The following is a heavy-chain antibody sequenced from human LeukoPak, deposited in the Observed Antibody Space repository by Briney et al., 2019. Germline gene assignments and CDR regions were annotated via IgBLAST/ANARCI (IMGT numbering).Heavy chain of an antibody. CDR2: IYYSGST. CDR1: GGSVSSYY. Sequence: SETLSLTCTVSGGSVSSYYWSWIRQPPGKGLEWIGYIYYSGSTNYNPSLKSRVTISVDTSKNQFSLKLSSVTAADTAVYYCARYVVVTAYFDYWGQGTLVTVSS. CDR3: ARYVVVTAYFDY. D-gene: IGHD2-21*02. J-gene: IGHJ4*02. V-gene: IGHV4-59*02.